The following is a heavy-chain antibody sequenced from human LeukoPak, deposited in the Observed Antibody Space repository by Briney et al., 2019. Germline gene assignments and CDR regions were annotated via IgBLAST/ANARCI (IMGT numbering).Heavy chain of an antibody. Sequence: SETLSLTCTVSGGSISSYYWSWIRQPPGKGLEWIGYIYYSGSTNYNPSLKSRVTISVDTSKNQFSLKLSSVTAADTAVYYCARLKRNWKVENWGQGTLVTVSS. CDR2: IYYSGST. CDR1: GGSISSYY. J-gene: IGHJ4*02. CDR3: ARLKRNWKVEN. D-gene: IGHD1-1*01. V-gene: IGHV4-59*12.